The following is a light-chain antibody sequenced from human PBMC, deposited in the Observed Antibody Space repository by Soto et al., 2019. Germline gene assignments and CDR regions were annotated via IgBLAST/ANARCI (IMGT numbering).Light chain of an antibody. CDR1: SSDVGGFKF. CDR2: EVS. Sequence: QSLPAQPASVCGFPGQANTISCTGTSSDVGGFKFVPWYQQHPGKAPKLMIYEVSYRPSGVSNRFSGSKSGKTASLTISGLQAEHAADYYFNSYTSRSTLDVFGTGTKVTVL. V-gene: IGLV2-14*01. J-gene: IGLJ1*01. CDR3: NSYTSRSTLDV.